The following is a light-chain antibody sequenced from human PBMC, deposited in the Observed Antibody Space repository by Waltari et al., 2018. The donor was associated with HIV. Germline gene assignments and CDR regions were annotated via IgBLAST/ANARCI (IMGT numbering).Light chain of an antibody. CDR2: WAS. CDR1: QSVLYSSNKKNY. CDR3: QQYYSTRT. J-gene: IGKJ1*01. Sequence: DIVMTQSPDSLAVSLGERATINCKSSQSVLYSSNKKNYLAWYQQKPGQPPKLLIYWASTRESGVPDRFSGSGSGTDFTLTISSLQAEDVAVYYCQQYYSTRTFGQGTKVEIK. V-gene: IGKV4-1*01.